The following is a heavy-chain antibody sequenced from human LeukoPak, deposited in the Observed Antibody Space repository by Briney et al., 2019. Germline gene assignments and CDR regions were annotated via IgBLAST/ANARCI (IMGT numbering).Heavy chain of an antibody. CDR3: AKDRPEYSGSYYVRFDY. D-gene: IGHD1-26*01. V-gene: IGHV3-23*01. CDR2: ISGSGSGT. Sequence: SGGSLRLSCAASGITFSNYAMSWVRQAPGKGLEWVSFISGSGSGTYYADSVKGRFTISRDNSKNTLYLQMNSLRAEDTAVYYCAKDRPEYSGSYYVRFDYWSQGTLVTVSS. CDR1: GITFSNYA. J-gene: IGHJ4*02.